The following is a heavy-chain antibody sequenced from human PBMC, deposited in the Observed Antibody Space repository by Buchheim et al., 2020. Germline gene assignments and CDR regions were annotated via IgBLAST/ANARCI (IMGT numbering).Heavy chain of an antibody. CDR3: ARSGSYLSTYYFDY. D-gene: IGHD1-26*01. Sequence: VQLVESGGGVVQPGRSLRLSCAASGFTFSSYWMHWVRQAPGKGLVWVSRSNSDESSTSYADSVKGRFTISRDNAKSTMYLQMNSLRAEDTAVYYCARSGSYLSTYYFDYWGQGTL. CDR1: GFTFSSYW. CDR2: SNSDESST. V-gene: IGHV3-74*02. J-gene: IGHJ4*02.